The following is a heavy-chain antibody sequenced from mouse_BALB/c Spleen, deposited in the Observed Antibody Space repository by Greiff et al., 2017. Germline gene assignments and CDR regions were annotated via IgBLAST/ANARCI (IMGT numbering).Heavy chain of an antibody. D-gene: IGHD1-1*02. J-gene: IGHJ3*01. CDR3: AEGGDGGSYGSWFAY. CDR1: GFSLTGYG. V-gene: IGHV2-6-7*01. CDR2: IWGDGST. Sequence: VKLMESGPGLVAPSQSLSITCTASGFSLTGYGVNWVRQPPGKGLEWLGMIWGDGSTDYNSALKSRLSISKDNSTSQVFLKMNSLQTDDTARYYCAEGGDGGSYGSWFAYWGQGTLVTVSA.